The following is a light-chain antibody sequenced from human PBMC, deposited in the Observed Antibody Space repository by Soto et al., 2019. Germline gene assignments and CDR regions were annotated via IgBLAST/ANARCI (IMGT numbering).Light chain of an antibody. Sequence: QSVLTQPPSASGTPGQRVTISCSGSSSNIGSNYVYWYQQLPGTAPKLLSYRNNQRPSGVPDRFSGSKSGTSASLAISGLRSEDEADYYCAAWDDSLSVHVVFGGGTKVTVL. CDR2: RNN. CDR3: AAWDDSLSVHVV. V-gene: IGLV1-47*01. J-gene: IGLJ2*01. CDR1: SSNIGSNY.